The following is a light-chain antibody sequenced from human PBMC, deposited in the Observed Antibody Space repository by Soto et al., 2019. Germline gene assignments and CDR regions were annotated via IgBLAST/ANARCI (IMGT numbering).Light chain of an antibody. CDR3: FSYTSSGTYV. Sequence: QSVPTEPSCVSVSPCQSIAISYTGTSSDVGNYKYVSWYQQHPGKAPKLMIYEVSNRPSGVSNRFSGSKSGNTASLTISGLQAEDETDYYCFSYTSSGTYVFGTGTKVTVL. V-gene: IGLV2-14*01. J-gene: IGLJ1*01. CDR1: SSDVGNYKY. CDR2: EVS.